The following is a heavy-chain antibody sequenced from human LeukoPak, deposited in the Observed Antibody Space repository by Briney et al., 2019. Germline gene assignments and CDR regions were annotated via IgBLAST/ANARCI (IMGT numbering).Heavy chain of an antibody. CDR2: IYSGGST. J-gene: IGHJ4*02. CDR1: GFTFSSYE. V-gene: IGHV3-53*04. CDR3: ARGRDYGDWDY. Sequence: GGSLRLSCAASGFTFSSYEMNWVRQAPGKGLEWVSVIYSGGSTYYADSVKGRFTISRHNSKNTLYLQMNSLRAEDTAVYYCARGRDYGDWDYWGQGTLVTVSS. D-gene: IGHD4-17*01.